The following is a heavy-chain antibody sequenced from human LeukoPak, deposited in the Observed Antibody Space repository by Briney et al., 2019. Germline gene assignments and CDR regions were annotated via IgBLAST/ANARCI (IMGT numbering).Heavy chain of an antibody. D-gene: IGHD3-22*01. CDR2: IYTSGSP. CDR3: ARGSHYYDSSGYKDY. J-gene: IGHJ4*02. CDR1: GGSISSGSYY. Sequence: SETLSLTCTVSGGSISSGSYYWRWIRQPAGKGLEGIVRIYTSGSPNYNPSLKSRVTISVDTSKNQFSLKLSSVTAADTAVYYCARGSHYYDSSGYKDYWGQGTLVTVSS. V-gene: IGHV4-61*02.